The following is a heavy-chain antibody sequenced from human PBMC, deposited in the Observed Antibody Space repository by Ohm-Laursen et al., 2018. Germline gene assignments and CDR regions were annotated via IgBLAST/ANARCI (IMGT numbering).Heavy chain of an antibody. V-gene: IGHV3-23*01. J-gene: IGHJ4*02. Sequence: SLRLSCAASGFTFSGYAMSWVRQAPGKGLEWVSVATGSGRYTYYRDSVKGRFTISRDNSKNTLYLQMNSLRAEDTAVYYCALHYYDSSGYFRFDYWGQGPLVTVSS. CDR1: GFTFSGYA. CDR3: ALHYYDSSGYFRFDY. CDR2: ATGSGRYT. D-gene: IGHD3-22*01.